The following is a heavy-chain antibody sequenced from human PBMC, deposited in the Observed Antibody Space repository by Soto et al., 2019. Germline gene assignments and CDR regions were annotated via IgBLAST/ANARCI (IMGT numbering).Heavy chain of an antibody. J-gene: IGHJ4*02. CDR3: ARAKSGDHYFDY. CDR2: VFTGGNT. V-gene: IGHV3-66*01. D-gene: IGHD7-27*01. CDR1: GFNVSRHY. Sequence: VQLVESAGGLVQPGGSLRLSCGASGFNVSRHYMSWVRQAPGKGLEWVAVVFTGGNTYYADSVKGRFTISRDNSQNTVFLQLNSLRAEDTGVYYCARAKSGDHYFDYWGQGSLITVSS.